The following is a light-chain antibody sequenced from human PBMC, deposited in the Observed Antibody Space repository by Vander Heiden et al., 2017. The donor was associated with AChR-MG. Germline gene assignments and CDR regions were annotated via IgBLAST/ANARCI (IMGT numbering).Light chain of an antibody. CDR1: QSVDSSY. J-gene: IGKJ3*01. V-gene: IGKV3-20*01. CDR3: QLYGNSPLFA. CDR2: AAS. Sequence: EIVLTQSPGTLSLSPGERATLSCRASQSVDSSYLAWHQPKAGQAPRLLMYAASSRATGIPYRFSGSGSGTDFTLTSNRLEPEDFAVYYCQLYGNSPLFAFGPGTRVDIK.